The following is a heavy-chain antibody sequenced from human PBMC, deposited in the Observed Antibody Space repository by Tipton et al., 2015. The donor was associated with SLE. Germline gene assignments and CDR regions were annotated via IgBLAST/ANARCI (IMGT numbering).Heavy chain of an antibody. Sequence: SLRLSCAASGFTLNNDWMHWVRQAPGKGLVWVSRIKPDGRTINYADVVKGRFTISRDSAENTLYLQMNSLRAEDTAVYYCARMFYDFWRGHPIWGQGTMVTVSS. CDR2: IKPDGRTI. CDR1: GFTLNNDW. V-gene: IGHV3-74*01. J-gene: IGHJ3*02. CDR3: ARMFYDFWRGHPI. D-gene: IGHD3-3*01.